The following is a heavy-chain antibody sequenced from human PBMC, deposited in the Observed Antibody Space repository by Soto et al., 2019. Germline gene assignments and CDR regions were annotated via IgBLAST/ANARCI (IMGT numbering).Heavy chain of an antibody. Sequence: SETLSLTCTVSGGSISSGDYYWSWIRQPPGKGLEWIGYIYYSGSTYYNPSLKSRVTISVDTSKNQFSLKLSSVTAADTAVYYCARVRGYDLWFGPWGQGTLVTVSS. J-gene: IGHJ5*02. CDR3: ARVRGYDLWFGP. V-gene: IGHV4-30-4*01. D-gene: IGHD5-12*01. CDR2: IYYSGST. CDR1: GGSISSGDYY.